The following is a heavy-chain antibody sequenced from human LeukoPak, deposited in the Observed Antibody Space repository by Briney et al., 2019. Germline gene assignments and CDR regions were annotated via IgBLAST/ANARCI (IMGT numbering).Heavy chain of an antibody. D-gene: IGHD5-24*01. J-gene: IGHJ4*02. Sequence: GGSLRLSCAASGFTFSSYAMSWVRRAPGKGLEWVSAISGSGGSTYYADSVKGRFTISRDNSKNTLYLQMNSLRAEDTAVYYCLRRDGYTAQGDYWGQGTLVTVSS. CDR3: LRRDGYTAQGDY. V-gene: IGHV3-23*01. CDR2: ISGSGGST. CDR1: GFTFSSYA.